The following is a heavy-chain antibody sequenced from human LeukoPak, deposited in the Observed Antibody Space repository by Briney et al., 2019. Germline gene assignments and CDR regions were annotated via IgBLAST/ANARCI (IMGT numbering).Heavy chain of an antibody. J-gene: IGHJ4*01. Sequence: PGGSLRLSCAASGFTFSSYGMHWVRQAPGKGLEWVAVISYDGSNKYYADSVKGRFTISRDNSKNTLYLQMNSLRAEDTAVYYCARGPRSGSYYYFDYWGHRTLVTVSS. CDR2: ISYDGSNK. V-gene: IGHV3-30*03. CDR3: ARGPRSGSYYYFDY. D-gene: IGHD1-26*01. CDR1: GFTFSSYG.